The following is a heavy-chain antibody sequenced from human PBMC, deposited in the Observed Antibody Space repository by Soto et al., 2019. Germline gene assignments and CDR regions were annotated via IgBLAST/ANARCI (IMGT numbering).Heavy chain of an antibody. V-gene: IGHV3-30*18. D-gene: IGHD2-15*01. CDR2: ISYDGSNK. J-gene: IGHJ1*01. CDR3: AKGPHCSGGSCYPGSDDGAEYFQH. CDR1: GFTFSSYG. Sequence: PGGSLRLSCAASGFTFSSYGMHWVRQAPGRGLEWVAVISYDGSNKYYADYVKGRFTISRDNSKNSLYLQMNSLRAEDTVVYYCAKGPHCSGGSCYPGSDDGAEYFQHWGQGT.